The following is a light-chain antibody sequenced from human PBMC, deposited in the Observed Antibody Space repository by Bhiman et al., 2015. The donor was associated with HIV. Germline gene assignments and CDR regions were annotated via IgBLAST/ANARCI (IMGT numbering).Light chain of an antibody. J-gene: IGLJ1*01. CDR1: GSDVGGYNH. CDR3: SSLTSSITYV. V-gene: IGLV2-14*03. Sequence: HSALTQPASVSGSPGQSITISCTGTGSDVGGYNHVSWYQQHPGKAPKLMIYDVSNRPSGVSNRFSGSKSGNTASLTISGLQAEDEADYYCSSLTSSITYVFGTGTNVTVL. CDR2: DVS.